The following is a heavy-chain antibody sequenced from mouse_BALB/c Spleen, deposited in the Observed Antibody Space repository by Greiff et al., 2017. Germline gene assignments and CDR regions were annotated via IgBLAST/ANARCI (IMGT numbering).Heavy chain of an antibody. CDR2: INPSSGYT. V-gene: IGHV1-4*01. CDR1: GYTFTSYT. J-gene: IGHJ2*01. CDR3: ARPDYFDY. Sequence: VKLMESGAELARPGASVKMSCKASGYTFTSYTMHWVKQRPGQGLEWIGYINPSSGYTNYNQKFKDKATLTADKSSSTAYMQLSSLTSEDSAVYYCARPDYFDYWGQGTTLTVSS.